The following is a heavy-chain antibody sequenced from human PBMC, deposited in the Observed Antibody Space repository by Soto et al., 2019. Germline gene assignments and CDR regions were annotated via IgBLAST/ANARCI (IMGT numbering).Heavy chain of an antibody. CDR2: ISSSSSTI. CDR1: GFTFSSYS. J-gene: IGHJ4*02. Sequence: GGSLRLSCAASGFTFSSYSMNWVRQAPGKGLEWVSYISSSSSTIYYADPVKGRFTISRDNSKNTLYLQMNSLRAEDTAVYYCSSSVWVRQTYYFDYWGQGTLVTVSS. CDR3: SSSVWVRQTYYFDY. D-gene: IGHD3-16*01. V-gene: IGHV3-48*01.